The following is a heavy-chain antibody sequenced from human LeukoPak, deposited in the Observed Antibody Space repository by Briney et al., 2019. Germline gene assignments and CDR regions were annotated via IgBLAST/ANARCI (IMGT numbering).Heavy chain of an antibody. CDR3: AKVIELLGYAFDI. CDR1: GFIFDDYN. V-gene: IGHV3-30*02. D-gene: IGHD2-15*01. CDR2: IRYDGSNK. Sequence: GGTLRLSCAVSGFIFDDYNMNWVRQAPGKGLEWVAFIRYDGSNKYYADSVKGRFTISRDNSKNTLYLQMNSLRAEDTAVYYCAKVIELLGYAFDIWGQGTMVTVSS. J-gene: IGHJ3*02.